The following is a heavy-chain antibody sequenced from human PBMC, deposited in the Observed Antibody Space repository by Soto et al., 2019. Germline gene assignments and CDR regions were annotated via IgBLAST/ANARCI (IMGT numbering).Heavy chain of an antibody. CDR3: ARNGPGLYSNYVVFDYYYYMDV. Sequence: EVQLVESGGGLVQPGGSLRLSCAASGFTFSSYAMHWVRQAPGKGLEYVSAISSNGGSTYYANSVKGRFTISRDNSKNTLYLQMGSLRAEDMAVYYCARNGPGLYSNYVVFDYYYYMDVWGKGTTVTVSS. CDR1: GFTFSSYA. V-gene: IGHV3-64*01. J-gene: IGHJ6*03. D-gene: IGHD4-4*01. CDR2: ISSNGGST.